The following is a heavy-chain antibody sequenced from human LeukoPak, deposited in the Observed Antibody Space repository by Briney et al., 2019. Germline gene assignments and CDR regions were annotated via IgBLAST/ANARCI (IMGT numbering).Heavy chain of an antibody. CDR3: AHAPPLWSRQKRPYFDY. J-gene: IGHJ4*02. V-gene: IGHV2-5*02. CDR1: GFSLSTSGVG. D-gene: IGHD3-3*01. CDR2: IYWDDDK. Sequence: SGPTLVNPTQTLTLTCTFSGFSLSTSGVGVGWICQPPGKALEWLALIYWDDDKRYSPSLKSRLTITKDTSKNQVVLTMTNMDPVDTATYYCAHAPPLWSRQKRPYFDYWGQGTLVTVSS.